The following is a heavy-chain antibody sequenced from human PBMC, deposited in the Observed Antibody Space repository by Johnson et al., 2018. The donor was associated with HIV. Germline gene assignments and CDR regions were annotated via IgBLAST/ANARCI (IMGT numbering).Heavy chain of an antibody. D-gene: IGHD4-17*01. J-gene: IGHJ3*02. V-gene: IGHV3-30*02. Sequence: QVQLVESGGGLVQPGGSLRLSCAASGFTFSSYAMSWVRQAPGKGLEWVAFIRYDGSNKYYADSVKGRFTISRDNSKNTLYLQMNSLRAEDTAVYYCANDAYDYGDYGAFDIWGQGTMVTVSS. CDR2: IRYDGSNK. CDR1: GFTFSSYA. CDR3: ANDAYDYGDYGAFDI.